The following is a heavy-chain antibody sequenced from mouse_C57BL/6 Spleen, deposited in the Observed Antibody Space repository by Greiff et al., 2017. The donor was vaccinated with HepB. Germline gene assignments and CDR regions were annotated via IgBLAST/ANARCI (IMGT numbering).Heavy chain of an antibody. Sequence: QVQLQQPGAELVKPGASVKLSCKASGYTFTSYWMQWVKQRPGQGLEWIGEIDPSDSYTNYNHKFKGKATLTVDTSSSTAYMQLSSLTSEDSAVYYCARSTTVVYFDYWGQGTPLTVSS. CDR1: GYTFTSYW. V-gene: IGHV1-50*01. CDR3: ARSTTVVYFDY. CDR2: IDPSDSYT. D-gene: IGHD1-1*01. J-gene: IGHJ2*01.